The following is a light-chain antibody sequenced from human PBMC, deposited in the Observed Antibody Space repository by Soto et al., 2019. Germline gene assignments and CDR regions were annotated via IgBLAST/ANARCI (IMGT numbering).Light chain of an antibody. V-gene: IGKV3-11*01. CDR3: QQRSNWREP. CDR1: QSVSSY. CDR2: DAS. J-gene: IGKJ2*01. Sequence: EIVLTQSPATLSLSPGERATLSCRASQSVSSYLAWYQQKPGQAPRLLIYDASNRATGIPARFSGSGSGTDLHLTIRSLEPEEFSVYYWQQRSNWREPFGQGAKLEIK.